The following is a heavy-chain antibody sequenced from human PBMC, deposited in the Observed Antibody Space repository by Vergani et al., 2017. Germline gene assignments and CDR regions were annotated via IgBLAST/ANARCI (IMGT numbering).Heavy chain of an antibody. Sequence: QLQLQESGPGLVKPSETLSLTCTVSGGSISSSSYYWGWIRQPPGKGLEWIGSIYYSGSTYYNPSLKGRVTISVDTSKNQFSLKLSSVPAADTAVYYCARLLGSSSGGDYWGQGTLVTVSS. CDR3: ARLLGSSSGGDY. V-gene: IGHV4-39*01. CDR1: GGSISSSSYY. D-gene: IGHD6-6*01. CDR2: IYYSGST. J-gene: IGHJ4*02.